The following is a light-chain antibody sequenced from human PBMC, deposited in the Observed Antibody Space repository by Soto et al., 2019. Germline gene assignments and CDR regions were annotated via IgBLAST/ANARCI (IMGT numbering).Light chain of an antibody. J-gene: IGKJ5*01. Sequence: EIVLTQSPCTLSLSPWERATLSCRASQSVSNNYLAWYQQKPGQAPRLLIYGASNRATGIPDRFSGSGSGTDFALTISRLEPEDFAVYYCQQYGSSITFGQGTRLEI. CDR1: QSVSNNY. CDR3: QQYGSSIT. CDR2: GAS. V-gene: IGKV3-20*01.